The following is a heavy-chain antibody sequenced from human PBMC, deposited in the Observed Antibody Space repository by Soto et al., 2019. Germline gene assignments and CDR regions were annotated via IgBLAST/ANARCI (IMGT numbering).Heavy chain of an antibody. CDR1: GFTFSSYG. D-gene: IGHD3-22*01. J-gene: IGHJ4*02. V-gene: IGHV3-30*18. Sequence: GGSLRFSCAASGFTFSSYGMHWVRQAPGKGLEWVAVISYDGSNKYYADSVKGRFTISRDNSKNTLYLQMNSLRAEDTAVYYCAKDPYYYDSSGYCDYWGQGTLVTVSS. CDR2: ISYDGSNK. CDR3: AKDPYYYDSSGYCDY.